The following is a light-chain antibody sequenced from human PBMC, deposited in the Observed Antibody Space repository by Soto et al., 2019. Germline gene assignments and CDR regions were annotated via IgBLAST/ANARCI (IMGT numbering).Light chain of an antibody. CDR3: SSLASNRIYV. Sequence: QSVLAQPTSVSGSPGQSITISCTGNHXDIGTYDYVSWYQQHPGRAPRLLIHGVTTRPSGISGRFSASKSGLTASLTMSGLQPEDDADYYCSSLASNRIYVFGPGTKVTVL. J-gene: IGLJ1*01. CDR1: HXDIGTYDY. V-gene: IGLV2-14*03. CDR2: GVT.